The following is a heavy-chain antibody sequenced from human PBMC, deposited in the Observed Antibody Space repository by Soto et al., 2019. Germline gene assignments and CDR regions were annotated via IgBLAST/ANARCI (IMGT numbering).Heavy chain of an antibody. D-gene: IGHD2-8*01. CDR1: GYTFTSYD. Sequence: QVQLVQSGAEVKKPGASVKVSCKASGYTFTSYDINWVRQATGQGLEWMGWMNPNSGNTGYAQKFQGRVTMTRNTSISTAYMELSSLRSEDTAVYYCARGPISRYCTNGVCYKHYYGMDVWGQGTTVTVSS. CDR3: ARGPISRYCTNGVCYKHYYGMDV. V-gene: IGHV1-8*01. J-gene: IGHJ6*02. CDR2: MNPNSGNT.